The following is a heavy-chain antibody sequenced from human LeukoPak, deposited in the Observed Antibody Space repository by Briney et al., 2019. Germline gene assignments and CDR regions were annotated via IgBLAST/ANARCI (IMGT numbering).Heavy chain of an antibody. D-gene: IGHD3-22*01. CDR3: VYYDSSGYYYGRLRY. CDR1: AFTFREHA. V-gene: IGHV3-23*01. Sequence: GGPLRLSCAASAFTFREHALSWVRQTPGKGLEWVSAISAAGDTTLYADSVKGRFTISRDNSRDTLFLHMSSLRAEDTAIYFCVYYDSSGYYYGRLRYWGQGTPVTVSS. CDR2: ISAAGDTT. J-gene: IGHJ4*02.